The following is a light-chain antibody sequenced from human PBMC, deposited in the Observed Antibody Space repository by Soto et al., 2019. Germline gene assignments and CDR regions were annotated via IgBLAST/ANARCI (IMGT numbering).Light chain of an antibody. J-gene: IGLJ2*01. CDR1: SSDVGGYNY. CDR2: DVS. CDR3: SSYTSRKTVV. Sequence: QSVLTQPASVSGSPGQSITISCTGTSSDVGGYNYVSWYQQLPGKAPKLMIYDVSDRPSGVSNRFSGSKSGNTASLTISGLQAEDEADYYCSSYTSRKTVVFGGGTQLTVL. V-gene: IGLV2-14*03.